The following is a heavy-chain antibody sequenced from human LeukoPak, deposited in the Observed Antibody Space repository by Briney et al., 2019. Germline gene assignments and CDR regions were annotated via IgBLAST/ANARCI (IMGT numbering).Heavy chain of an antibody. CDR1: GFTFNTFA. Sequence: GGSLRLSCAASGFTFNTFAMSWVRQAPGKGLEWVSGISGSGGSTYYADSVSGRFTISRDNSKNTVYLRMDSLRADDTAVYYCAKSGRISVAGTAGGGTNWGKGTLVTVSS. CDR2: ISGSGGST. D-gene: IGHD6-19*01. J-gene: IGHJ4*02. CDR3: AKSGRISVAGTAGGGTN. V-gene: IGHV3-23*01.